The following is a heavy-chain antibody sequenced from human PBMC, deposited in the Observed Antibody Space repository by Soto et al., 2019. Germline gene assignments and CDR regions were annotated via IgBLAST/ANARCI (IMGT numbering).Heavy chain of an antibody. J-gene: IGHJ5*02. CDR2: IYYSGST. V-gene: IGHV4-39*01. Sequence: QLQLQESGPGLVKPSETLSLTCTVSGGSISSSSYYWGWIRQPPGKGLEWIGSIYYSGSTYYNPSLKSRVTISVDTSKNQFSLKLSSVTAADTAVYYCATSADGYGDSNWFDPWGQGTLVTVSS. CDR1: GGSISSSSYY. CDR3: ATSADGYGDSNWFDP. D-gene: IGHD4-17*01.